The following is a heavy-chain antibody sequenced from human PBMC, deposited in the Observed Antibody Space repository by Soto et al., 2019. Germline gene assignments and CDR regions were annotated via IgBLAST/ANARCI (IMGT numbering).Heavy chain of an antibody. D-gene: IGHD1-1*01. Sequence: ASVKVSCKASGYTFTGYYMHWVRQAPGQGLEWMGWINPNSGGTNYAQKFQGWVTMTRDTSISTAYMELSRLRSDDTAVYYCGGGPTTGTFYYYYGMDVWGKGTTVTVSS. CDR3: GGGPTTGTFYYYYGMDV. V-gene: IGHV1-2*04. CDR1: GYTFTGYY. J-gene: IGHJ6*04. CDR2: INPNSGGT.